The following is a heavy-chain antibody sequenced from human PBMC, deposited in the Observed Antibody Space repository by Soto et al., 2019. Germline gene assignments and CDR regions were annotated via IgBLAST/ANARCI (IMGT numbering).Heavy chain of an antibody. J-gene: IGHJ5*02. CDR1: GFTFSSYG. CDR3: AKAQSGFTGSGSYPGENWFDP. CDR2: ISYDGSNK. D-gene: IGHD1-26*01. V-gene: IGHV3-30*18. Sequence: GGSLRLSCAASGFTFSSYGMHWVRQAPGKGLEWVAVISYDGSNKYYADSVKGRFTISRDNSKNTLYLQMNSLRAEDTAVYYCAKAQSGFTGSGSYPGENWFDPWGQGTLVTVSS.